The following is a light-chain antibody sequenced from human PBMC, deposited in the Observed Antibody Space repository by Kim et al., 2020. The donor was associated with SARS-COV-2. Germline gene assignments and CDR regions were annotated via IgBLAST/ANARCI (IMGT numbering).Light chain of an antibody. CDR3: HQYNSYSWT. CDR1: QSISSW. V-gene: IGKV1-5*01. CDR2: DAS. Sequence: ASGGDRVTITCRASQSISSWLAWYQQKPGKAPKLLIYDASSLESGVPTRFSGSGSWTEFTLTISSLQPDDFATYYCHQYNSYSWTFGQGTKVEIK. J-gene: IGKJ1*01.